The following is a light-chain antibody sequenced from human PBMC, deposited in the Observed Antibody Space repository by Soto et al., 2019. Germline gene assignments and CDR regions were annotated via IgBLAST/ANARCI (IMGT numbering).Light chain of an antibody. J-gene: IGKJ5*01. V-gene: IGKV1-12*01. CDR3: QQAASFPIT. Sequence: DIPMTQSPSDVSASVGARVTITCRASQGIKNWLAWSQQKPGKAPNLLIYTGSSLQSGVPSRFSGSGSGTDFTLTINSLQTEDFATYYCQQAASFPITFGQGTRLEIK. CDR1: QGIKNW. CDR2: TGS.